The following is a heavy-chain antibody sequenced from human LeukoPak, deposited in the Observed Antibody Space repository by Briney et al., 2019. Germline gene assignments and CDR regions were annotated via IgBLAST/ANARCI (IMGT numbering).Heavy chain of an antibody. Sequence: GGSLRPSCAASGFTVSSNYMSWVRQAPGKGLEWVSVIYSGGSTYYADSVKGRFTISRDNSKNTLYLQMNSLRAEDTAVYYCARDRRTGRRIGYYYYMDVWGKGTTVTVSS. J-gene: IGHJ6*03. D-gene: IGHD1-14*01. CDR1: GFTVSSNY. CDR3: ARDRRTGRRIGYYYYMDV. CDR2: IYSGGST. V-gene: IGHV3-66*02.